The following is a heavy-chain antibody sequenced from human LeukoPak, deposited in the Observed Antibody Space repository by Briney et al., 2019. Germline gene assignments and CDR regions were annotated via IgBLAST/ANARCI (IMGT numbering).Heavy chain of an antibody. Sequence: GGSLRLSCAASGFTFSSYAMSWVRQAPGKGLEWVSAISGSGGSTYYADSVKGRFTISRDNSKNTLYLQMNSLRAEDTAVYYCARARSLGIVATSFDYWGQGTLVTVSS. CDR3: ARARSLGIVATSFDY. CDR1: GFTFSSYA. D-gene: IGHD5-12*01. J-gene: IGHJ4*02. V-gene: IGHV3-23*01. CDR2: ISGSGGST.